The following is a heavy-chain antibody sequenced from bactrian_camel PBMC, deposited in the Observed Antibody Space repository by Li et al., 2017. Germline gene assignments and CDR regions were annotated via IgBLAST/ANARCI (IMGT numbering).Heavy chain of an antibody. Sequence: VQLVESGGGSVQTGGSLRLSCTSSQYTSSRNCMTWFRQAPRKEREAVAATYQGGTRTYYVDSVKGRFTISQDNAKNTMYLQMNNLKPEDTAKYLCAAKRQCTTLTMRLTGDFDYWGQGTQVTVS. V-gene: IGHV3S31*01. D-gene: IGHD4*01. CDR3: AAKRQCTTLTMRLTGDFDY. J-gene: IGHJ4*01. CDR1: QYTSSRNC. CDR2: TYQGGTRT.